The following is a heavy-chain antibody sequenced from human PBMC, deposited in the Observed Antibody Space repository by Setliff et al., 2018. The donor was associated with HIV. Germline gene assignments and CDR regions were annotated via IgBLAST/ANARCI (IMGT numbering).Heavy chain of an antibody. V-gene: IGHV4-39*01. Sequence: PSETLSLTCTVSGGSICSSTYYWGWIRQSPGKGLQWIGSIHYSGSTYYNPSLESRVTISVDTSENQFSLKLSSVTAGDTAVYYCARRGYDFLGYFQHWGHGTLVTVSS. D-gene: IGHD5-12*01. CDR1: GGSICSSTYY. CDR2: IHYSGST. CDR3: ARRGYDFLGYFQH. J-gene: IGHJ1*01.